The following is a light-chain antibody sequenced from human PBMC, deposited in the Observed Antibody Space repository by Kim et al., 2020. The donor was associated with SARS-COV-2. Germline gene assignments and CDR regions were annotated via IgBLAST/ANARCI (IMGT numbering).Light chain of an antibody. V-gene: IGLV3-19*01. CDR2: GKN. CDR3: NSRDSSGNHHYV. CDR1: SLRSYY. Sequence: SSELTQDPAVSVALGQTVRITCQGDSLRSYYASWYQQKPGQAPVLVIYGKNNRPSGIPDRFSGSSSGNTASLTITGAQGEDEADYYCNSRDSSGNHHYVF. J-gene: IGLJ1*01.